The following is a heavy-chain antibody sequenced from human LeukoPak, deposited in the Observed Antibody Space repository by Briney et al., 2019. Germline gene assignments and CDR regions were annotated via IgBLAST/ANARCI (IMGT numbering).Heavy chain of an antibody. V-gene: IGHV3-30*18. CDR2: ISYDGSNK. CDR1: GFTFSSYG. CDR3: AKLVGDFDY. J-gene: IGHJ4*02. Sequence: GGSLRLSCAASGFTFSSYGMHWVRQAPGKGLEWVAVISYDGSNKYYADSVKGRFTISRDNSKNTLYLQMNSLRAEDTAVYHCAKLVGDFDYWGQGTLVTVSS. D-gene: IGHD3-10*01.